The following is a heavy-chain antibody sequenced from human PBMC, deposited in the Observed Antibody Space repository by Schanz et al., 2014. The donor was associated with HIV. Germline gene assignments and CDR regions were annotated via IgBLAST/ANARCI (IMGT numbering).Heavy chain of an antibody. CDR1: GFTFRNYA. J-gene: IGHJ6*02. D-gene: IGHD3-3*01. CDR3: ARDWRPNYDFWSGSIGVIGMDV. CDR2: LWFDGSID. V-gene: IGHV3-33*01. Sequence: PGGSLRLSCAASGFTFRNYAMHWVRQVPGKGLEWVAILWFDGSIDYYVDSVRGRFTISRDNSKNTLYLQMNSLRAEDTAVYYCARDWRPNYDFWSGSIGVIGMDVWGQGTTVTVSS.